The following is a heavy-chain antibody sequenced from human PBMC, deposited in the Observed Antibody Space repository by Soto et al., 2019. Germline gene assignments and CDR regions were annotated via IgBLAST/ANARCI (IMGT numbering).Heavy chain of an antibody. V-gene: IGHV4-4*02. Sequence: QVQLQESGPGLVKPSGTLSLTCAVSGGSISSSNWWTWVRQSPGKGLEWIGEIYHTGSTNNNPSLKRHITISVDQTKNQVSLKMTSVTAADTAVYYCARDEATPTKMGGLDLWGQGITVTVSS. J-gene: IGHJ6*02. CDR1: GGSISSSNW. D-gene: IGHD2-15*01. CDR2: IYHTGST. CDR3: ARDEATPTKMGGLDL.